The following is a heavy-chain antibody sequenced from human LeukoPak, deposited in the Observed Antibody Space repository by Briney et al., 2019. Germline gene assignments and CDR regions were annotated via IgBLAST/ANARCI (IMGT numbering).Heavy chain of an antibody. D-gene: IGHD5-12*01. Sequence: GGFLRLSCAASGFTFSTYWMHWVRQGPGKGLVWVSRTNPDGSSTSYADSVKGRFTISRDNAKNTVYLQMNSLRAEDTAVYYCARDSADISVWGKGTTVTVSS. CDR2: TNPDGSST. J-gene: IGHJ6*04. CDR3: ARDSADISV. V-gene: IGHV3-74*01. CDR1: GFTFSTYW.